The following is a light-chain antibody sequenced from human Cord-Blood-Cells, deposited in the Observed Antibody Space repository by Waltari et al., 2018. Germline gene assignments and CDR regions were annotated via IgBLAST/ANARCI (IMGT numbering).Light chain of an antibody. CDR2: GAS. CDR3: QQYNNWPYT. Sequence: EIVMTQSPATLSVSPGERATLSCRASQSVSSNLAWYQQKPGQAPRLLIYGASTRATGIPARFSGSGSGTEFTLTISSLQSEEFAVYYCQQYNNWPYTFGQGTKLEFK. J-gene: IGKJ2*01. V-gene: IGKV3-15*01. CDR1: QSVSSN.